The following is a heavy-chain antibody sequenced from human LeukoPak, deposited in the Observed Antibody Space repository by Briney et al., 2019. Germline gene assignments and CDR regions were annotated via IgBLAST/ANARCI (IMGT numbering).Heavy chain of an antibody. CDR1: GGSISSGGYY. CDR2: IYYSGST. D-gene: IGHD2-15*01. J-gene: IGHJ5*02. CDR3: ASTKRGSRRGNWFDP. Sequence: PSQTLSLTCTVSGGSISSGGYYWSWIRQPPGKGLEWIGSIYYSGSTYYNPSLKSRVTISVDTSKNQFSLKLSSVTAADTAVYYCASTKRGSRRGNWFDPWGQGTLVTVSS. V-gene: IGHV4-39*01.